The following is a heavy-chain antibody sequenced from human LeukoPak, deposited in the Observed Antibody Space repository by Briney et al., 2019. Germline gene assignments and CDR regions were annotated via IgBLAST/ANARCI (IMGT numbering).Heavy chain of an antibody. V-gene: IGHV3-7*03. J-gene: IGHJ4*02. CDR1: GFTFSSYW. CDR3: ARDPDIVATNYFDY. Sequence: GGSLRLSCAASGFTFSSYWMSWVRQAPGKGLEWVANIKQDGSEKYYVDSVKGRFTISRDNAKNSLYLQMNSLRAADTAVYYCARDPDIVATNYFDYWGQGTLVTVSS. D-gene: IGHD5-12*01. CDR2: IKQDGSEK.